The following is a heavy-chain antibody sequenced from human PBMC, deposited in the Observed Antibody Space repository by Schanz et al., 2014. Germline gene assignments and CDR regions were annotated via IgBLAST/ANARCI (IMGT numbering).Heavy chain of an antibody. CDR3: AKSQGSSFDS. J-gene: IGHJ4*02. CDR1: GFTFSDYF. V-gene: IGHV3-11*01. CDR2: IGNGGVTI. Sequence: PGGSLRLSCAASGFTFSDYFMAWIRQPPGRGLEWVSYIGNGGVTIYYAGSVKGRFTISRDNSKNSLYLQMNSLRAEDTAVYYCAKSQGSSFDSWGQGTRVTVSS. D-gene: IGHD6-13*01.